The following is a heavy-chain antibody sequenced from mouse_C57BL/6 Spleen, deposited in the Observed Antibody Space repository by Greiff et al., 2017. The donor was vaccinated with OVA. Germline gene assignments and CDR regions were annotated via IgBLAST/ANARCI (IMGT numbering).Heavy chain of an antibody. D-gene: IGHD1-1*01. J-gene: IGHJ2*01. V-gene: IGHV5-4*01. CDR3: AREDGSLYFDY. Sequence: EVQLVESGGGLVKPGGSLKLSCAASGFTFSSYAMSWVRQTPEKRLEWVATISDGGSYTYYPDNVKGRFTISRDNAKNNLYLQMSHLKSEDTAMYYCAREDGSLYFDYWGQGTTLTVSS. CDR1: GFTFSSYA. CDR2: ISDGGSYT.